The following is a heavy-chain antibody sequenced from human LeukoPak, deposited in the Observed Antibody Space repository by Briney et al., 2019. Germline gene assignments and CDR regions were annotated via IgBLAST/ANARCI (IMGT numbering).Heavy chain of an antibody. V-gene: IGHV3-30*04. CDR3: ARGEDAFDI. CDR1: GFSLSSYA. J-gene: IGHJ3*02. CDR2: VSFDGRNK. Sequence: GGSLRLSCAASGFSLSSYAMHWVRQAPGKGLEWVSFVSFDGRNKNYADSVKGRFTISRDNAKNTLYLQMNSLRAEDTAVYYCARGEDAFDIWGQGTMVTVSS.